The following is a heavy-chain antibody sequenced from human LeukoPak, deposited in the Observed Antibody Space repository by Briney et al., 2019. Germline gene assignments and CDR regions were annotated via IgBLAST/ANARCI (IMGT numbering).Heavy chain of an antibody. CDR2: IYYSGST. Sequence: SETLSLTCTVSGGSISSSSYYWGWIRQPPGKGLEWIGSIYYSGSTYYNPSLKSRVTISVDTSKNQFSLKLSSVTAADTAVYYCAREWELLSDYWGQGTLVTVSS. D-gene: IGHD1-26*01. J-gene: IGHJ4*02. CDR3: AREWELLSDY. V-gene: IGHV4-39*02. CDR1: GGSISSSSYY.